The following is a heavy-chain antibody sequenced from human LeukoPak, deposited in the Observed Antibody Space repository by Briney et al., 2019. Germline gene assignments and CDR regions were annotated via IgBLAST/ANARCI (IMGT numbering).Heavy chain of an antibody. CDR1: GGSISSYF. Sequence: SETLSLTCAVSGGSISSYFWSWIRRPPGKGLDWIAYIYYSGSTNYNPSLKGRVTISVDTSRNQFSLKLSSVTAADTAVYYCARGVPTSYYYESAAYYFDYWGQGTPVTVSS. CDR2: IYYSGST. D-gene: IGHD3-22*01. V-gene: IGHV4-59*01. J-gene: IGHJ4*02. CDR3: ARGVPTSYYYESAAYYFDY.